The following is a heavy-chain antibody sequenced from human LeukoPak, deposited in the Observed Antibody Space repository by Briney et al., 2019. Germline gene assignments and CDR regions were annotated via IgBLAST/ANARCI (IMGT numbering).Heavy chain of an antibody. CDR2: INPNSGGT. Sequence: ASVKVSCKASGYTFTGYYMHWVRQAPGQGLEWMGWINPNSGGTNYAQKFQGRVTITRDTSISTAYMELSRLRSDDTAMYYCARSGRGTYYYFDLWGQGTLVTVSS. CDR1: GYTFTGYY. D-gene: IGHD5-12*01. V-gene: IGHV1-2*02. CDR3: ARSGRGTYYYFDL. J-gene: IGHJ4*02.